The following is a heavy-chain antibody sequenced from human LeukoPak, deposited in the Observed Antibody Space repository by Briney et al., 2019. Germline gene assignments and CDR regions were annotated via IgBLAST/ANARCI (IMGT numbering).Heavy chain of an antibody. J-gene: IGHJ4*02. CDR3: ARGSTSVAGSPIDY. CDR1: GFTFSSYW. CDR2: IKQDGSEK. Sequence: GGSLRLSCAASGFTFSSYWMSWVRQAPGGGLEGVANIKQDGSEKYYVASVKGRFTISRDNAKNSLYLQMNSLRAEDTAVYYCARGSTSVAGSPIDYWGQGTLVTVSS. D-gene: IGHD6-19*01. V-gene: IGHV3-7*01.